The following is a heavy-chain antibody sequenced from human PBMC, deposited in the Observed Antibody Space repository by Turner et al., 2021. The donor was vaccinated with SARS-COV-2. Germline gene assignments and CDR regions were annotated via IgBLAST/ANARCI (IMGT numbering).Heavy chain of an antibody. J-gene: IGHJ4*02. D-gene: IGHD2-2*01. V-gene: IGHV3-48*04. CDR2: VSRINSDV. CDR1: GFTFRIYS. Sequence: EVQLVESGGGLVQPGGSLRLSCAASGFTFRIYSMNWVRRAPSKGWERLSSVSRINSDVSNTDCGKSIYTTYTDNAKNSMYRQNNNMRREEPAVNLCERSAIVPADGRELNYGMDYWGQGTMVTVSS. CDR3: ERSAIVPADGRELNYGMDY.